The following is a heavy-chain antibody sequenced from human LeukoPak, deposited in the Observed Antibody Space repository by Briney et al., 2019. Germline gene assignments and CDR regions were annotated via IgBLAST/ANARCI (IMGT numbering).Heavy chain of an antibody. CDR2: ISGTGGST. J-gene: IGHJ3*02. V-gene: IGHV3-23*01. CDR3: ARRADDAFDI. CDR1: GVTFISYA. Sequence: GGSLRHSCAPSGVTFISYAMSWVRQALAKGLEWVSWISGTGGSTYYADSVRGGFTISRDNSKTTLYLQMNSLREEETAVYYCARRADDAFDIWGEGAMVTVSS.